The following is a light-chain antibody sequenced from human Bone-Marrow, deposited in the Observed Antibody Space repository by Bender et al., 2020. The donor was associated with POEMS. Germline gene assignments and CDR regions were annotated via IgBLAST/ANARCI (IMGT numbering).Light chain of an antibody. CDR2: GNT. V-gene: IGLV1-40*01. CDR1: SSNIGAGYD. J-gene: IGLJ1*01. CDR3: SSYTSGSTYV. Sequence: QSVLTQPPSVSGAPGQRVTISCTGSSSNIGAGYDVHWYQQLPGTAPKLLIYGNTNRPSGVPDRFSGSKSGNTASLTVSGLQAEDEADYFCSSYTSGSTYVFGPGTKVTVL.